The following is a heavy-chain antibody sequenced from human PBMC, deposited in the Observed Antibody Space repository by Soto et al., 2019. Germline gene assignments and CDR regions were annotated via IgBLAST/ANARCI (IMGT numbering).Heavy chain of an antibody. CDR2: ISGSGGST. V-gene: IGHV3-23*01. CDR1: GFTFSSYA. J-gene: IGHJ6*03. Sequence: EVQLLESGGGLVQPGGSLRLSCAASGFTFSSYAMSWVRQAPGKGLEWVSAISGSGGSTYYADSVKGRFTISRDNSKNTLYLQMNSLRAEDTAVYYCAKQSGSGSGVRFGYYYYMDVWGKGTTVTVSS. D-gene: IGHD3-10*01. CDR3: AKQSGSGSGVRFGYYYYMDV.